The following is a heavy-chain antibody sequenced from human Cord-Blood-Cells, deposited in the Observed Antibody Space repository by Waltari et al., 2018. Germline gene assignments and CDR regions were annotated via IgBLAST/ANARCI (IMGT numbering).Heavy chain of an antibody. Sequence: QVQLQESGPGLVKPSETLSLPCTVSGYSISSGYYWGWVRQPPGKGLEWIGSIYHSGSTYYNPSLKSRVTISVDTSKNQFSLKLSSVTAADTAVYYCARAASVYDFWSGYYDYWGQGTLVTVSS. V-gene: IGHV4-38-2*02. CDR3: ARAASVYDFWSGYYDY. CDR2: IYHSGST. J-gene: IGHJ4*02. D-gene: IGHD3-3*01. CDR1: GYSISSGYY.